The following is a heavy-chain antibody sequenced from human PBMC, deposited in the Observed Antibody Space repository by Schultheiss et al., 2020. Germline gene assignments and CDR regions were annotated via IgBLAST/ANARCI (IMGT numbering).Heavy chain of an antibody. J-gene: IGHJ4*02. D-gene: IGHD2-21*02. CDR2: VYYTGNA. CDR1: GGSIGSYY. V-gene: IGHV4-59*01. Sequence: SETLSLTCTVSGGSIGSYYWSWIRQPPGKALEFIGYVYYTGNANYSPSLKNRVTISVDTSKNQFHLKLFSVTAADTAVYFCASSLVVTERGCDYWGQGTLGTVTS. CDR3: ASSLVVTERGCDY.